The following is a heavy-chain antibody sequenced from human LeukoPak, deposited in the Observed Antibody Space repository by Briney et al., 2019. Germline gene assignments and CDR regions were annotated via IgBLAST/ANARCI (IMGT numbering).Heavy chain of an antibody. J-gene: IGHJ5*02. D-gene: IGHD3-10*01. CDR1: GFTFSSYE. CDR3: VRISGGGAIDP. Sequence: GGSLRLSCAASGFTFSSYEMNWVRQAPGKGLEWVSYISSSGSTIYYADSVKGRFTISRDNAKNSLYLQMNSLRAEDTAVYYCVRISGGGAIDPLGQGTLVNVSS. CDR2: ISSSGSTI. V-gene: IGHV3-48*03.